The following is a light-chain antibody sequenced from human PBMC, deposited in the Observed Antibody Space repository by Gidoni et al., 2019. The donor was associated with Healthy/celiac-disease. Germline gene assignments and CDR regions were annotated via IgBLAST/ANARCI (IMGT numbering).Light chain of an antibody. CDR3: QQYNSYSYT. J-gene: IGKJ2*01. Sequence: DIQMTQSPSTLSASVGDRGTITCRASQSISSWLDWYQQKPGKAPKLLIYKASSLESGVPSRFSGSGSGTEFTLTISRLQPDDFGTYYCQQYNSYSYTFGQGTKLEIK. CDR1: QSISSW. V-gene: IGKV1-5*03. CDR2: KAS.